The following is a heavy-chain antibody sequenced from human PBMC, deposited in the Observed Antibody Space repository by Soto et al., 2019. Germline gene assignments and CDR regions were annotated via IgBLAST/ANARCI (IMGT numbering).Heavy chain of an antibody. CDR1: EFTFSSYW. V-gene: IGHV3-7*01. J-gene: IGHJ4*02. CDR2: INQDASEK. D-gene: IGHD5-18*01. Sequence: GGSLRLSCEASEFTFSSYWMTWISQAPGQGLEWVANINQDASEKYYVDSVKGRFTISRDNAKNSLYLQMNSLRAEDTAVYYCAREGTSRIMVTDYWGEGAPVTVSS. CDR3: AREGTSRIMVTDY.